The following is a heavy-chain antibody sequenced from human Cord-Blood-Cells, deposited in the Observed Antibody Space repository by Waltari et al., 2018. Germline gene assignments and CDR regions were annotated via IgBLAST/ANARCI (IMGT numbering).Heavy chain of an antibody. CDR2: ISSSGSTI. D-gene: IGHD7-27*01. CDR3: ARGLGILGAFDI. CDR1: SSYE. J-gene: IGHJ3*02. V-gene: IGHV3-48*03. Sequence: SSYEMNWVRQAPGKGLEWVSYISSSGSTIYYADSVKGRFTISRDNAKNSLYLQMNSLRAEDTAVYYCARGLGILGAFDIWGQGTMVTVSS.